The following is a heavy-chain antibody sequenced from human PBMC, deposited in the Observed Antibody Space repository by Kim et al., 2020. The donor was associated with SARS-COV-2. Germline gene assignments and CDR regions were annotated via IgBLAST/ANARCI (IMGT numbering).Heavy chain of an antibody. D-gene: IGHD2-15*01. CDR2: IWYDGSNK. CDR3: ARVSPRHCSGGSCDDY. CDR1: GFTFSSYG. Sequence: GGSLRLSCAASGFTFSSYGMHWVRQAPGKGLEWVAVIWYDGSNKYYADSVKGRFTISRDNSKNTLYLQMNSLRAEDTAVYYCARVSPRHCSGGSCDDYWGQGTLVTVSS. J-gene: IGHJ4*02. V-gene: IGHV3-33*01.